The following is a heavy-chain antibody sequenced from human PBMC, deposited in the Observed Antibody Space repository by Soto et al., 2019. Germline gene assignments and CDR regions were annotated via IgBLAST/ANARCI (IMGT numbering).Heavy chain of an antibody. J-gene: IGHJ4*02. CDR1: GFTFTNAW. D-gene: IGHD4-4*01. CDR3: TXDRGGVYSGPGFDY. CDR2: IKRKGEDGTT. V-gene: IGHV3-15*07. Sequence: PGGSLRLSCAASGFTFTNAWMNWVRQAPGKGLEWVARIKRKGEDGTTDYAAPVKGRFTISRDDSTTSLYLQMSSLRTEDTAVYYCTXDRGGVYSGPGFDYWGQGTLVTVSS.